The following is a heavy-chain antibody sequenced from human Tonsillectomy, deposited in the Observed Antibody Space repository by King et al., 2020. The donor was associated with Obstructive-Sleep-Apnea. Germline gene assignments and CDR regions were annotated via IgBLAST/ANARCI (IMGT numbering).Heavy chain of an antibody. CDR2: IHYSGST. Sequence: LQLQESGPGLVKPSQTLSLTCTVSGGSISSGGYYWSWIRQHPGKGLEWIGYIHYSGSTYYNPSLKSRVTISVDTSKTQFSLKLSSVTAADTAVYYCARDVGTGSYGWFDPWGQGTLVTVSS. J-gene: IGHJ5*02. D-gene: IGHD1-26*01. CDR3: ARDVGTGSYGWFDP. V-gene: IGHV4-31*03. CDR1: GGSISSGGYY.